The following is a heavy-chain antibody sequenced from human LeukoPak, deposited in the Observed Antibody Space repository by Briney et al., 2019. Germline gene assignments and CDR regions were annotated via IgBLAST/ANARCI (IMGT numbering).Heavy chain of an antibody. D-gene: IGHD3-22*01. CDR3: ARGERYYYDSSGYNFDY. CDR2: IIPIFGTA. CDR1: GYTFTSYD. J-gene: IGHJ4*02. V-gene: IGHV1-69*13. Sequence: ASVKVSCKASGYTFTSYDINWVRQAPGQGLEWMGGIIPIFGTANYAQKFQGRVTITADESTSTAYMELSSLRSEDTAVYYCARGERYYYDSSGYNFDYWGQGTLVTVSS.